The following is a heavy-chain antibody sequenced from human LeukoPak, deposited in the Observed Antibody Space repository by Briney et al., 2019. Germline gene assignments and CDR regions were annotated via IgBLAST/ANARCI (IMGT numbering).Heavy chain of an antibody. Sequence: GGSLRLSCAASGFTFSSYWMHWVRQAPGKGLVWVSRINTDGSSVTYADSVKGRFTVSRDNAKNTLYLQMNSLRAEDTAVYYCARQSYGDPYSLGYWGQGTLATVSS. D-gene: IGHD4-17*01. CDR3: ARQSYGDPYSLGY. CDR1: GFTFSSYW. CDR2: INTDGSSV. J-gene: IGHJ4*02. V-gene: IGHV3-74*01.